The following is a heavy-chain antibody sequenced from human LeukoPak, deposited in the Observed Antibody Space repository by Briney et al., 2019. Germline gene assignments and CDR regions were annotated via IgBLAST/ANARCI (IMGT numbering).Heavy chain of an antibody. V-gene: IGHV4-59*08. CDR3: ARHGVDTAIQAGYYYYGMDV. CDR2: IYYSGST. D-gene: IGHD5-18*01. J-gene: IGHJ6*02. Sequence: PSETLSLTCTVSGGSISSYYWSWIRQPPGKGLEWIGYIYYSGSTNYNPSLKSRVTISVDTSKNQFSLKLSSVTAADTAVYYCARHGVDTAIQAGYYYYGMDVWGQGTTVTVSS. CDR1: GGSISSYY.